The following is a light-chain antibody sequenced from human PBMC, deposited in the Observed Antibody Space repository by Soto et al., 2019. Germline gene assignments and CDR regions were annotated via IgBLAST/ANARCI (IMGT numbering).Light chain of an antibody. J-gene: IGKJ4*01. CDR1: RHIKTY. Sequence: DIQMTQSPSSVSASVGDRVTITCRASRHIKTYLAWYQQRPGKGPELLIYDASTLQSGVPSRISGSGSGTEFTLTISRLQPEDFATFYCQQISSFPPTFGGGTKVAI. CDR2: DAS. V-gene: IGKV1-12*01. CDR3: QQISSFPPT.